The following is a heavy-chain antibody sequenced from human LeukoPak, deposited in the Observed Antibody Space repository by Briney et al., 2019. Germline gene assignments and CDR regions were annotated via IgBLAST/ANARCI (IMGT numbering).Heavy chain of an antibody. CDR2: INHSGST. Sequence: PSETLSLTCAVYGGSFSGYYWSWIRQPPGKGLEWIGEINHSGSTNYNPSLKSRVTISVDTSKNQFSLKLSSVTAADTAVYYCARLPGRYDFWSGYSAGGDYFDYWGQGTLVTVSS. V-gene: IGHV4-34*01. D-gene: IGHD3-3*01. CDR1: GGSFSGYY. J-gene: IGHJ4*02. CDR3: ARLPGRYDFWSGYSAGGDYFDY.